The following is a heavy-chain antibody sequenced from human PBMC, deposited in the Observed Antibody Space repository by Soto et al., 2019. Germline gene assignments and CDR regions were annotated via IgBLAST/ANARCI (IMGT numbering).Heavy chain of an antibody. CDR3: ARDRELRSAFDI. J-gene: IGHJ3*02. D-gene: IGHD1-7*01. CDR1: GFTFSSYS. V-gene: IGHV3-21*01. CDR2: ISSSSSYI. Sequence: GGSLRLSCAASGFTFSSYSMNWVRQAPGKGLEWVSSISSSSSYIYYADSVKGRFTISRDNAKNSLYLQMNSLRAEDTAVYYCARDRELRSAFDIWGQGTMVTVSS.